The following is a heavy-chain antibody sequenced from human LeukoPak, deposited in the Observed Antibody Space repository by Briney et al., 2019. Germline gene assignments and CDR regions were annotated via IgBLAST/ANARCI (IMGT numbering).Heavy chain of an antibody. V-gene: IGHV1-69*04. CDR2: IIPILGIA. D-gene: IGHD5-12*01. J-gene: IGHJ3*02. Sequence: SVKVSCKASGGTFSSYANSWVRQAPGQGLEWMGRIIPILGIANYAQKFQGRVTITADKSTSTAYMELSSLRSEDTAVYYCAREGYSGYDGAFDIWGQGTMVTVSS. CDR3: AREGYSGYDGAFDI. CDR1: GGTFSSYA.